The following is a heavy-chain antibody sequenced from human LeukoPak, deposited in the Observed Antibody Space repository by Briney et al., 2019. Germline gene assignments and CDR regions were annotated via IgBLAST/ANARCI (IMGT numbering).Heavy chain of an antibody. J-gene: IGHJ4*02. V-gene: IGHV3-11*04. Sequence: GGSLRLSCAASGFTFSDYYMNWIRQAPGKGLEWVSYISGSGSTIYYTDSVKGRFTISRDNAKNSLYLQMNSLRAEDTAVYYCARDGTFIAAAGYDWGQGTLVTVPS. CDR3: ARDGTFIAAAGYD. CDR1: GFTFSDYY. D-gene: IGHD6-13*01. CDR2: ISGSGSTI.